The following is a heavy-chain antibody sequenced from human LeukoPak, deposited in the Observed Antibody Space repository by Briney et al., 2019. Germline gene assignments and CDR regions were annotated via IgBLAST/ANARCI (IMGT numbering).Heavy chain of an antibody. CDR3: AKEKYGTDVGEDAFDI. V-gene: IGHV3-23*01. Sequence: GGSLRLSCAASGFTFSSYAMSWVRQAPGKGLEWVSAISGSGGSTYYADSVKGRFTISRDNSKNTLYLQMNSLRAQDTAVYYCAKEKYGTDVGEDAFDIWGQGTMVTVSS. CDR2: ISGSGGST. D-gene: IGHD4-17*01. J-gene: IGHJ3*02. CDR1: GFTFSSYA.